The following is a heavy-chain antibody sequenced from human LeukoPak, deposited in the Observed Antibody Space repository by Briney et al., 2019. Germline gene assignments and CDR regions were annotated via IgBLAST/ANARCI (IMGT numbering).Heavy chain of an antibody. D-gene: IGHD5-18*01. CDR2: IIPIFGTA. CDR3: ARESGVDTAMFVYYFDY. Sequence: GASVKVSCKASGGTFSSYAISWVRQAPGQGLEWMGGIIPIFGTANYAQKFQGRVTITADESTSTAYMELSSLRSEDTAVYYCARESGVDTAMFVYYFDYWGQGTLVTVSS. CDR1: GGTFSSYA. V-gene: IGHV1-69*13. J-gene: IGHJ4*02.